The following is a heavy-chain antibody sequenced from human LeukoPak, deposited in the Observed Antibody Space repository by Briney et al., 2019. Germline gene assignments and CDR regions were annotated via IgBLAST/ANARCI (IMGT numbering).Heavy chain of an antibody. V-gene: IGHV3-49*03. CDR1: GFAFGDYA. D-gene: IGHD4-17*01. CDR3: TAVTTGGYYFDY. J-gene: IGHJ4*02. CDR2: IRSKAYGGIT. Sequence: GGSLRLSCTASGFAFGDYAMSWFRQAPGKGLEWVGFIRSKAYGGITEYAASVKGRFTISRDDSKSIAYLQMNSLKTEDTAVYYCTAVTTGGYYFDYWGQGTLVTVSS.